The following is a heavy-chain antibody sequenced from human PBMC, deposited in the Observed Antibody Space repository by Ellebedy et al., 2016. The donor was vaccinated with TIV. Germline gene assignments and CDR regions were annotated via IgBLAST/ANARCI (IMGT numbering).Heavy chain of an antibody. V-gene: IGHV3-21*01. CDR3: GRVGHCGGDCYPDY. D-gene: IGHD2-21*02. Sequence: GESLKISCVASGFTFTYYTMISVRQAPGKGLEWISSISAGSDFIYYADSVKGRFTISRDNAKNSLYVQMNSLRAEDTAVYFCGRVGHCGGDCYPDYWGHGTLVTVSS. CDR1: GFTFTYYT. J-gene: IGHJ4*01. CDR2: ISAGSDFI.